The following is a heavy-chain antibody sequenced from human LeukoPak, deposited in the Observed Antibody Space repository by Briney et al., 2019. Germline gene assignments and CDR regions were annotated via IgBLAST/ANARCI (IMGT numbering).Heavy chain of an antibody. CDR1: GYTLTELS. J-gene: IGHJ6*02. CDR3: ATGLTMVRGRLARYYYYYYGMDV. CDR2: FDPEDGET. D-gene: IGHD3-10*01. V-gene: IGHV1-24*01. Sequence: ASVKVSCKVSGYTLTELSMHWVRQAPGKGLEWMGGFDPEDGETIYAQKFKGRVTMTEDTSTDTAYMELSSLRSEDTAVYYCATGLTMVRGRLARYYYYYYGMDVWGQGTTVTVSS.